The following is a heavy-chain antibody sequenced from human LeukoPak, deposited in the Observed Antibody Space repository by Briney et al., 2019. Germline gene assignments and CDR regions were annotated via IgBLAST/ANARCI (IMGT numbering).Heavy chain of an antibody. D-gene: IGHD6-19*01. CDR2: ISGSGGST. CDR1: GFTFSSYA. Sequence: GGSLRLSCAASGFTFSSYAMSWVRQAPGKGLEWVSAISGSGGSTYYADSVKGRFTISSDNSKNTLYLQMNSLRAEDTAVYYCAKYSQWLVRIGWFDPWGQGTLVTVSS. CDR3: AKYSQWLVRIGWFDP. J-gene: IGHJ5*02. V-gene: IGHV3-23*01.